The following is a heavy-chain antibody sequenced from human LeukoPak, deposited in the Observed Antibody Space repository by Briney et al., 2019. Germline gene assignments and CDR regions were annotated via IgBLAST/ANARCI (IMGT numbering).Heavy chain of an antibody. D-gene: IGHD5-24*01. J-gene: IGHJ4*02. CDR3: TRHPGDGYNRDY. CDR2: IRSKDNSYAT. Sequence: PGGSLRLSCAASGFTFSGSAMHWVRQASGKGLEWVGRIRSKDNSYATAYAASVKGRFTISRDDSKNTAYLQMNSLKTEDTAVYYCTRHPGDGYNRDYWGQGTLVTVSS. CDR1: GFTFSGSA. V-gene: IGHV3-73*01.